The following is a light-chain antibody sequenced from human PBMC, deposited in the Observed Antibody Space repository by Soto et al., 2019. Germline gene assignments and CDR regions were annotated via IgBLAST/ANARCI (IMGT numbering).Light chain of an antibody. CDR2: GAS. J-gene: IGKJ1*01. Sequence: EVVMTQSPATLSVSPVEGATLSCRASQSVSNQLAWYQQRPGQAPRILIYGASTRATGIPARFSGSGSGTEFTLTISSLQSEDFALYYCQHYFSWPRTFGQGTKVEIK. CDR3: QHYFSWPRT. CDR1: QSVSNQ. V-gene: IGKV3-15*01.